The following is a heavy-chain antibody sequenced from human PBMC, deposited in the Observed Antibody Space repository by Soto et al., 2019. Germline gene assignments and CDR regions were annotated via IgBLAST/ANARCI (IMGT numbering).Heavy chain of an antibody. J-gene: IGHJ4*02. V-gene: IGHV4-30-4*01. CDR3: AREVLYTTVYYYFDF. CDR1: GVSINSADCY. D-gene: IGHD4-17*01. Sequence: SETLSLTCTVYGVSINSADCYWSWIRQAPGKGLEWIGYIYHTGSSKHHPSLRGRVDISMDTSKNQFSLELRSVTAADTAMYYCAREVLYTTVYYYFDFWGQGGMVTVSS. CDR2: IYHTGSS.